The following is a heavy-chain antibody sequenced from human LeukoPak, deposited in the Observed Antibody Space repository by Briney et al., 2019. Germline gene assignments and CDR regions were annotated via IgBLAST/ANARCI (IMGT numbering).Heavy chain of an antibody. V-gene: IGHV4-39*07. CDR2: IYYSGST. D-gene: IGHD2-2*01. CDR1: GGSISSSSYY. CDR3: AKESLRVVPSATFDY. Sequence: PSETLSLTCTVSGGSISSSSYYWGWIRQPPGKGLEWIGSIYYSGSTYYNPSLKSRVTISVDTSKNQFSLKLSSVTAEDTAVYYCAKESLRVVPSATFDYWGQGILVTVSS. J-gene: IGHJ4*02.